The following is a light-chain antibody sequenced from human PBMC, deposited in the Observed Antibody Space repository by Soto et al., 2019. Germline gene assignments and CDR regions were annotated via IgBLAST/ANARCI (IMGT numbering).Light chain of an antibody. CDR2: DAS. J-gene: IGKJ1*01. CDR3: QQYGSSSWT. Sequence: EIVLTQSPATLSLSPGERATLSCRASQSVSNYLAWYQQKPGQAPKLLIYDASNRATGIPARFSGSGSGTDFSLTISSLEPEDFAVYYCQQYGSSSWTFGQGTKVDI. V-gene: IGKV3-11*01. CDR1: QSVSNY.